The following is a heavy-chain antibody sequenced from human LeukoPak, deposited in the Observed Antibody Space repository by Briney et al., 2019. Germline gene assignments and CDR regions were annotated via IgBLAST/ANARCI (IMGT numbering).Heavy chain of an antibody. D-gene: IGHD5-24*01. CDR2: ISITSNTI. Sequence: PGGSLRLSCAASGFSFRDYEMNWVRQAPGKGLEWVSYISITSNTIHYADSVKGRFTISRDNTKNSLHLQMTRLRADDTAVYCCARGALDAYDSWGQGTPVTVSS. CDR3: ARGALDAYDS. CDR1: GFSFRDYE. V-gene: IGHV3-48*03. J-gene: IGHJ5*01.